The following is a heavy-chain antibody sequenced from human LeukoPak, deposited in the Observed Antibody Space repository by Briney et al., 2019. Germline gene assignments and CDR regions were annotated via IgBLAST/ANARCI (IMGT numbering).Heavy chain of an antibody. CDR3: ATMAVDTAMVLDY. CDR2: INHSGST. D-gene: IGHD5-18*01. V-gene: IGHV4-34*01. CDR1: GGSFSGYY. Sequence: SETLSLTCAVYGGSFSGYYWSWIRQPPGKGLEWIGEINHSGSTNYNPSLESRVTISVDTSKNQFSLKLSSVTAADTAVYYCATMAVDTAMVLDYWGQGTLVTVSS. J-gene: IGHJ4*02.